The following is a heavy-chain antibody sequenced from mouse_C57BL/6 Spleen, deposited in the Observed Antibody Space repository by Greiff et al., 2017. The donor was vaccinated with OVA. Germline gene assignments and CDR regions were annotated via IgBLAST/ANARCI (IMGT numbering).Heavy chain of an antibody. Sequence: QVQLQQPGAELVRPGSSVKLSCKASGYTFTSYWMHWVKQRPIQGLEWIGNIDPSDSETHYNQKFKDKATLTVDKSSSTDYMQLSSLTSEDSAVYYCARAGYYGSLPYYAMDDWGQGTSVTVSS. CDR1: GYTFTSYW. V-gene: IGHV1-52*01. CDR2: IDPSDSET. J-gene: IGHJ4*01. CDR3: ARAGYYGSLPYYAMDD. D-gene: IGHD1-1*01.